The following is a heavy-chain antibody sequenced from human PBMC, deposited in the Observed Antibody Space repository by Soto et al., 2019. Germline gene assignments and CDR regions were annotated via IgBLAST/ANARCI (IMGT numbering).Heavy chain of an antibody. J-gene: IGHJ4*02. V-gene: IGHV3-48*02. CDR3: ARDPDGIIDFDY. CDR1: GFTFSSFG. Sequence: GGSLRLSCAVSGFTFSSFGMNWVRQAPGKGLEWISYITSDSSTRHYADFVKGRFTISRDNAKNSLYLQMNSLRDEDTAVYFCARDPDGIIDFDYWGQGTQVTASS. D-gene: IGHD3-10*01. CDR2: ITSDSSTR.